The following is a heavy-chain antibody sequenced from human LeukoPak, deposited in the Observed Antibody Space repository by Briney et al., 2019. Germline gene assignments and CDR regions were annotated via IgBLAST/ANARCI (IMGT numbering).Heavy chain of an antibody. CDR3: AQKGGTDH. J-gene: IGHJ4*02. Sequence: GGSLRLSCAASGFSFSRFGMNWVRQAPGKGLEWISHISSTRGAVYYADSVKGRFTISRDNAKNSLYLQMSSLRNEDTAIYYCAQKGGTDHWGQGTLVTVSS. V-gene: IGHV3-48*02. D-gene: IGHD2-15*01. CDR1: GFSFSRFG. CDR2: ISSTRGAV.